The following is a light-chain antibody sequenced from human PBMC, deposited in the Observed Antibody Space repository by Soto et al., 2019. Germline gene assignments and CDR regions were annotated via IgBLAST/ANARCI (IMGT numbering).Light chain of an antibody. CDR3: ATWSDSLKGWV. J-gene: IGLJ3*02. CDR2: DVS. CDR1: SSDVGGYNY. Sequence: QSALTQPRSVSGSPGQSVTISCTGTSSDVGGYNYVSWYQQHPGKAPKLMIYDVSKRPSGVPDRFSGSKSGNTASLTISGVRSEDEAFYYCATWSDSLKGWVFGGGTKLTVL. V-gene: IGLV2-11*01.